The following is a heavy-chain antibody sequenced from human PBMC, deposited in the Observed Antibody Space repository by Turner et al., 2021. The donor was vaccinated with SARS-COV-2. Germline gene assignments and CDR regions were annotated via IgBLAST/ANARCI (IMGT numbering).Heavy chain of an antibody. CDR1: GFDFNHYG. Sequence: VQLVESGGGVVQPGTSMSLSCAASGFDFNHYGIQWVRQAPGKGLEWVEHISPGGGERYYPDSVKGRFTISRDDSKNTLYLQMNSLRAEDTAVYYCAKDEAYYYYYYGMDVWGQGTTVTVSS. V-gene: IGHV3-33*06. CDR2: ISPGGGER. J-gene: IGHJ6*02. CDR3: AKDEAYYYYYYGMDV.